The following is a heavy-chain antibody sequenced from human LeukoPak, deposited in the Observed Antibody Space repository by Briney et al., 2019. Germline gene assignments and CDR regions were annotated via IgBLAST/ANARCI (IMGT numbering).Heavy chain of an antibody. CDR3: ARVGYYYDCSGYYIGY. V-gene: IGHV1-2*02. CDR1: GYTFTGYY. CDR2: INPNSGGT. Sequence: ASVKVSCKASGYTFTGYYMHWVRQAPGQGLEWMGWINPNSGGTNYAQKFQGRVTMTRDTSISTAYMELSRLRSDDTAVYYCARVGYYYDCSGYYIGYWGQGTLVTVSS. J-gene: IGHJ4*02. D-gene: IGHD3-22*01.